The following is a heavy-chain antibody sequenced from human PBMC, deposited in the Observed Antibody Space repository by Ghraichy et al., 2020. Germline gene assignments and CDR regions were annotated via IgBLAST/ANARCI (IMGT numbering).Heavy chain of an antibody. V-gene: IGHV4-59*01. D-gene: IGHD7-27*01. CDR2: IYYSGST. J-gene: IGHJ4*02. Sequence: SETLSLTCTVSGDSISSYYWSWIRQPPGKGLEWIGYIYYSGSTNYNPSLKSRVTISVDTSKNQFSLKLSSVTAADTAVYYCARELGGMGDYWGQGTLVTVSS. CDR3: ARELGGMGDY. CDR1: GDSISSYY.